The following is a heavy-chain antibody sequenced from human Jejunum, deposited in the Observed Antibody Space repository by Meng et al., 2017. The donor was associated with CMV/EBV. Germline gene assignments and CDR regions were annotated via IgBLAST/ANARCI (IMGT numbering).Heavy chain of an antibody. CDR1: GESIISGRHF. D-gene: IGHD2-2*01. J-gene: IGHJ4*02. V-gene: IGHV4-39*07. CDR2: VHYTETT. Sequence: QVRCKAPGPGLLNPSWTLSLTCTVSGESIISGRHFWGWIRQAPGKGLEWIATVHYTETTHYNPSLRSRITISVDTAKNQISLKVSSLTAADTAIYYCAADISTAWFYYWGQGSLVTVSS. CDR3: AADISTAWFYY.